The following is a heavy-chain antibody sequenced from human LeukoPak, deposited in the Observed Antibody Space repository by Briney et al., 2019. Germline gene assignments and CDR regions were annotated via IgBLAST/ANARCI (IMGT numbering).Heavy chain of an antibody. CDR1: GFTFSSYA. CDR2: KSYDGSNK. J-gene: IGHJ4*02. Sequence: GGSLRLSCAASGFTFSSYAMHWVRQAPGKGLEWVAVKSYDGSNKYYADSVKGRFTISRDNSKNTLYLQMNSLRAEDTAVYYCARDLGTKWELLSFFDYWGQGTLVTVSS. D-gene: IGHD1-26*01. V-gene: IGHV3-30-3*01. CDR3: ARDLGTKWELLSFFDY.